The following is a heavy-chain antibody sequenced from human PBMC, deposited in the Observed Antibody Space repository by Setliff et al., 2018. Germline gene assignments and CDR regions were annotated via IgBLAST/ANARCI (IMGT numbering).Heavy chain of an antibody. J-gene: IGHJ6*03. Sequence: GGSLRLSCAASGFTFSTYWMSWVRQAPGKGLEWVANINQDGIEKHYVDSVKGRFTISRDNAKNSLYLQLSSLRAEDTAVYYCARGWFGNMDVWGKGTTVTVSS. D-gene: IGHD3-10*01. CDR2: INQDGIEK. CDR3: ARGWFGNMDV. CDR1: GFTFSTYW. V-gene: IGHV3-7*01.